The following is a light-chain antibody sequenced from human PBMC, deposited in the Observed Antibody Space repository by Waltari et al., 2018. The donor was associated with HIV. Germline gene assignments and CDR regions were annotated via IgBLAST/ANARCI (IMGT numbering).Light chain of an antibody. J-gene: IGKJ2*01. CDR1: QNIDNNY. CDR3: QQYVSSPRT. Sequence: EIVLTQSPGTLSLSPGERATLSCKASQNIDNNYFAWYQQKAGQAPRLLISGASSRAAGIPDRFSGSGSGTDFTRTINRVVPADFAVYFCQQYVSSPRTFGQGTKLEIK. CDR2: GAS. V-gene: IGKV3-20*01.